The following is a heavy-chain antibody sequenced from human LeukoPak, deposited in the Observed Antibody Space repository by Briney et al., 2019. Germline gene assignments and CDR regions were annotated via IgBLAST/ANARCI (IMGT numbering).Heavy chain of an antibody. Sequence: SETLPLTCAVYGGSFSGYYWSWIRQPPGKGLEWIGEINHSGSTNYNPSLKSRVTISVDTSKNQFSLKLTSVTAADTAVYYCARGPNYWYFDLWGRGTLVTVSS. V-gene: IGHV4-34*01. J-gene: IGHJ2*01. CDR3: ARGPNYWYFDL. CDR2: INHSGST. CDR1: GGSFSGYY.